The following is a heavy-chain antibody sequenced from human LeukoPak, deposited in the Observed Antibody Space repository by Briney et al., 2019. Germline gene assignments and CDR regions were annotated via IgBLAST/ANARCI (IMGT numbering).Heavy chain of an antibody. J-gene: IGHJ4*02. V-gene: IGHV3-9*02. CDR3: AKGVFVGATNGYYFDY. D-gene: IGHD1-26*01. CDR1: GFTSDDYA. Sequence: GRSLRLSCAASGFTSDDYAMHWVRQAPGKGLEWVSGISWNSGSIGYADSVKGRFTISRDNAKNSLYLQMNSLRAEDTALYYCAKGVFVGATNGYYFDYWGQGTLVTVSS. CDR2: ISWNSGSI.